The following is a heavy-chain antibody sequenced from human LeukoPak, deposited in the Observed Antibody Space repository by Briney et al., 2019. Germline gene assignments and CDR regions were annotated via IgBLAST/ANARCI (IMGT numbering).Heavy chain of an antibody. J-gene: IGHJ4*02. CDR1: EFTFSNYA. CDR2: FSGSGGTT. CDR3: ARERGSSGGNTNGYFDY. Sequence: GGPLSSSWAASEFTFSNYARSWFRKPQGRGLGWGSVFSGSGGTTYSADSVKGRFTISRDNSKNTLYLQMNSLRAEDTAAYYCARERGSSGGNTNGYFDYWGQGALVTVSS. V-gene: IGHV3-23*01. D-gene: IGHD4-23*01.